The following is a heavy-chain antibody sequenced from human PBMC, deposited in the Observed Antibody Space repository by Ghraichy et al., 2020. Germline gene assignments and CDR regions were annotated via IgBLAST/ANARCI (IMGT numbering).Heavy chain of an antibody. V-gene: IGHV1-24*01. Sequence: ASLKVSCKVSGTSLTELPLHWVRQAPEKGLEWMGGLDIEDGEIVYAQKFQGRITMSRDTSTDTAYMGLSDLRSEDTAVYYCTTGLWFGELEGHDCWGQGTLVIVSS. J-gene: IGHJ4*02. CDR2: LDIEDGEI. D-gene: IGHD3-10*01. CDR1: GTSLTELP. CDR3: TTGLWFGELEGHDC.